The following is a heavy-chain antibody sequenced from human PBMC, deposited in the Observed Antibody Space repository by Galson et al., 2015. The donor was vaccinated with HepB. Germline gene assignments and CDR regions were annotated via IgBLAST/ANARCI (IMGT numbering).Heavy chain of an antibody. J-gene: IGHJ3*02. V-gene: IGHV3-23*01. CDR2: ISGSGGRT. Sequence: SLRLSCAASGFTFNNYAMSWVRQAPGKGLEWVSAISGSGGRTYYADSVKGRFTISRDNSKNTLYLQMNSLRAKDTAVYYCAEGLDQLPLNAFDIWGQGTMVTVSS. CDR3: AEGLDQLPLNAFDI. CDR1: GFTFNNYA. D-gene: IGHD2-2*01.